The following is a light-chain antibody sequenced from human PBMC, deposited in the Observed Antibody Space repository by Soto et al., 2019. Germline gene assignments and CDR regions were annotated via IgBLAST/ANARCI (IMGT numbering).Light chain of an antibody. CDR1: SSDVGGYDF. V-gene: IGLV2-11*01. Sequence: QSALAQPRSVSGSPGQSVTLSCTGTSSDVGGYDFVSWYQQYPGKAPKLIIFDVTERTSGVPDRFSGSKSGNSASLTISGLQVEDEADYYCSSYAGSYILGVFGGGTQLTVL. J-gene: IGLJ3*02. CDR3: SSYAGSYILGV. CDR2: DVT.